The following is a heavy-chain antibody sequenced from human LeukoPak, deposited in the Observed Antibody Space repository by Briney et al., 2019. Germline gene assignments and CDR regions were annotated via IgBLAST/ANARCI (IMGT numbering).Heavy chain of an antibody. J-gene: IGHJ4*02. Sequence: GASVKVSCKASGYTFTGYYMHWVRRAPGQGLEWMGWINPNSGGTNYAQKFQGRVTMTRDTSISTAYMELSRLRSDDTAVYYCAREYYDILTGYTPICYWGQGTLVTVSS. D-gene: IGHD3-9*01. CDR2: INPNSGGT. CDR1: GYTFTGYY. CDR3: AREYYDILTGYTPICY. V-gene: IGHV1-2*02.